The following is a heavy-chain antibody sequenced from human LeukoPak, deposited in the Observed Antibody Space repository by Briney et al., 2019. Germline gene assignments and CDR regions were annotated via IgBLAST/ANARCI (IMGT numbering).Heavy chain of an antibody. CDR2: ISSSGST. V-gene: IGHV4-61*02. J-gene: IGHJ5*02. CDR1: GDSISSGDYY. CDR3: ARDPPISGYEAP. Sequence: SETLSLTCTVSGDSISSGDYYWSWIRQPAGKGLEWIGRISSSGSTNYNPSLKSRVTISVDTSKNQFSLKLSAVTAADTAVYYCARDPPISGYEAPWGQGTLVTVSS. D-gene: IGHD5-12*01.